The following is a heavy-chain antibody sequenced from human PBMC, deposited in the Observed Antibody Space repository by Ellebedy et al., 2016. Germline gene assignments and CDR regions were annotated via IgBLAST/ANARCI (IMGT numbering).Heavy chain of an antibody. D-gene: IGHD2-2*02. Sequence: SGPTLVXPTQPLTLTCTFSGFSLSTSGVGVGWIRQPPGKALEWLALIYWNDDKRYSPSLKSRLTITKDTSKNQVVLTMTNMDPVDTATYYCAHRPGYCSSTTCYTDAFDIWGQGTMVSVSS. V-gene: IGHV2-5*01. CDR3: AHRPGYCSSTTCYTDAFDI. J-gene: IGHJ3*02. CDR2: IYWNDDK. CDR1: GFSLSTSGVG.